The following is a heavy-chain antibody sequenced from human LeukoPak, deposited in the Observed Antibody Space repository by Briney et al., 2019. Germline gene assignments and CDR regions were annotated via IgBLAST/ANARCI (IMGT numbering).Heavy chain of an antibody. CDR1: GRSISSYY. D-gene: IGHD1-26*01. CDR2: IYYSGST. CDR3: ARVAEWVIPIYYYYYIDV. Sequence: PSESLSLACPVDGRSISSYYWSCIRQPPEKGREWAGSIYYSGSTNYNTSLNSRVTISVDTSKTQFSLKLSSVTAADTAVYYCARVAEWVIPIYYYYYIDVWGKGTTVTASS. V-gene: IGHV4-59*01. J-gene: IGHJ6*03.